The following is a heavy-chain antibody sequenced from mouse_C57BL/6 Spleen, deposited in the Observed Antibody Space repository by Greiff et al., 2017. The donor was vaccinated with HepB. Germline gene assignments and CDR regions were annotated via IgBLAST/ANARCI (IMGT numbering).Heavy chain of an antibody. CDR3: AREGSSYPTTYFDY. J-gene: IGHJ2*01. D-gene: IGHD1-1*01. Sequence: EVKLMESEGGLVQPGSSMKLSCTASGFTFSDYYMAWVRQVPEKGLEWVANINYDGSSTYYLDSLKSRFIISRDNAKNILYLQMSSLKSEDTATYYCAREGSSYPTTYFDYWGQSTTLTVSS. CDR1: GFTFSDYY. V-gene: IGHV5-16*01. CDR2: INYDGSST.